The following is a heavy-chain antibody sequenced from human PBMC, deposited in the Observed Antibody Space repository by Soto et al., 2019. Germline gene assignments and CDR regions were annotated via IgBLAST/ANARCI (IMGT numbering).Heavy chain of an antibody. D-gene: IGHD1-7*01. V-gene: IGHV1-46*01. CDR1: GYTFTSYY. CDR3: ARAGEGITGTGFYYYYGMDV. J-gene: IGHJ6*02. Sequence: GASVKVSCKASGYTFTSYYMHWVRQAPGQGLEWMGIINPSGGSTSYAQKFQGRVTMTRDTSTSTVYMGLSSLRSEDTAVYYCARAGEGITGTGFYYYYGMDVWGQGTTVTVSS. CDR2: INPSGGST.